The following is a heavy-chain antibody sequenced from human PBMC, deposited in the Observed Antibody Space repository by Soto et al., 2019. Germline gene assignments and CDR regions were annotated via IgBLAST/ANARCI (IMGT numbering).Heavy chain of an antibody. CDR3: ARLVRGGDSFKAYYYYMDV. Sequence: SEMLSLTCTVSWGYISNYYCSWIRQPPGKGLEWIGYIYYSGSTNYNPSLKSRVTISVDTSKNQFSLKLSSVTAADTAVYYCARLVRGGDSFKAYYYYMDVWGKGTTVTVSS. CDR1: WGYISNYY. V-gene: IGHV4-59*08. D-gene: IGHD2-21*02. J-gene: IGHJ6*03. CDR2: IYYSGST.